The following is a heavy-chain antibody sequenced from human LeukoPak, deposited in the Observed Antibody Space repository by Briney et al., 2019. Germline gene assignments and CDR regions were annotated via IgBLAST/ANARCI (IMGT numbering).Heavy chain of an antibody. V-gene: IGHV3-48*03. D-gene: IGHD4-17*01. CDR2: ISSSGSTI. CDR1: GFTFSSYE. J-gene: IGHJ4*02. CDR3: AREHDYGDLYFDY. Sequence: GGSLRLSCAASGFTFSSYEMNWVRQAPGKGLEGGSYISSSGSTIYYADSVKGRFTISRDNAKNSLHLPMNTLRGEDTAVYYCAREHDYGDLYFDYWGQGPLVTVSS.